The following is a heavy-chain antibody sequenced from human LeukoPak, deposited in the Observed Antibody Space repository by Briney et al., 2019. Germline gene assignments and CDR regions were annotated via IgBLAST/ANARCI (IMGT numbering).Heavy chain of an antibody. D-gene: IGHD7-27*01. CDR1: GFTFGDYA. Sequence: QSGGSLRLSCTASGFTFGDYAMSWIRQAPGKGLEWVGFIRSKAYGETADYAASVKGRFTISRDDSKSIAYLQMNSLKTEDTAVYYCTRDRGSSTLGDYWGQGTLVTVSS. V-gene: IGHV3-49*03. J-gene: IGHJ4*02. CDR2: IRSKAYGETA. CDR3: TRDRGSSTLGDY.